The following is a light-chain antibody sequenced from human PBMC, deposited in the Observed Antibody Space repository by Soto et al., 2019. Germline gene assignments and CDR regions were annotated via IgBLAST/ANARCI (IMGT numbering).Light chain of an antibody. J-gene: IGKJ2*01. CDR2: GAS. V-gene: IGKV3-20*01. CDR3: QQYGTSPYV. CDR1: QSVRSNY. Sequence: EIVLTQSTGTLSLSPGETAALSCRASQSVRSNYLAWYQQKPGQTPRLLIYGASSRAIDIPDRFSGSGSGAEFTLTISRREPEDFAVYYCQQYGTSPYVFGQGTKLEI.